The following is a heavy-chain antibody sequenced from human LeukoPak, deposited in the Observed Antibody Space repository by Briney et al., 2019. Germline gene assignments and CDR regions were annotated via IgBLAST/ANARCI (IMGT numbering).Heavy chain of an antibody. CDR2: IHHSGST. CDR1: SYSISSGYY. D-gene: IGHD5-18*01. Sequence: PSETLSLTCAVSSYSISSGYYWGWIRQPPGKGLEWIGNIHHSGSTYYSPSLESRVTISLDTSKNQFSLRLSSVTAADTAVYYCARDQSYGRHYFDYWGQGILVTVS. V-gene: IGHV4-38-2*02. CDR3: ARDQSYGRHYFDY. J-gene: IGHJ4*02.